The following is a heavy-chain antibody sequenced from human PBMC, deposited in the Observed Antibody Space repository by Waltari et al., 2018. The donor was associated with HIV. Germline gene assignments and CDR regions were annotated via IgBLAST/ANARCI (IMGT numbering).Heavy chain of an antibody. CDR2: INPNSRET. D-gene: IGHD3-10*01. V-gene: IGHV1-2*02. Sequence: QVHLVQSGAEVKKPGSSVRVSCKTSGYTIHAYFFYWVRQAPGRALEWVGMINPNSRETKSAQKLEGRVTLTRDLSTSTGYMELRRLTPDDTAVYYCASVTDSGTALANWGQGTLISVSS. J-gene: IGHJ4*02. CDR3: ASVTDSGTALAN. CDR1: GYTIHAYF.